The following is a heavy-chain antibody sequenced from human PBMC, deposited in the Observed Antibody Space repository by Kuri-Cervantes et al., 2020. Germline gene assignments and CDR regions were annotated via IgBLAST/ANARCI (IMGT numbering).Heavy chain of an antibody. CDR1: GFALDDYA. Sequence: SLKISCGVSGFALDDYAMYWVRQVPGKGLEWVSGISWNSGSIGYADSVRGRFTISRDNAQNSLTLQMNSLRAEDTAIYYCARGSNNLPYWYFDLWGRGALVTVSS. CDR3: ARGSNNLPYWYFDL. D-gene: IGHD1/OR15-1a*01. CDR2: ISWNSGSI. J-gene: IGHJ2*01. V-gene: IGHV3-9*01.